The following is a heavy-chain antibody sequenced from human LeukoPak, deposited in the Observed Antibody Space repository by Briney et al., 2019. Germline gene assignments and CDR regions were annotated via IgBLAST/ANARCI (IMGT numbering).Heavy chain of an antibody. Sequence: GGSLRLSCAPSGFTFSIYAMSWVRQAPRRGLGWVSAISVGGGSTYYADSVKGRFTISRNNSKTTLYLQMNSLRAEDTAVYYCAKDIAAQSAEYFHHWGQGTLVTVSS. CDR1: GFTFSIYA. D-gene: IGHD3-16*02. CDR2: ISVGGGST. V-gene: IGHV3-23*01. J-gene: IGHJ1*01. CDR3: AKDIAAQSAEYFHH.